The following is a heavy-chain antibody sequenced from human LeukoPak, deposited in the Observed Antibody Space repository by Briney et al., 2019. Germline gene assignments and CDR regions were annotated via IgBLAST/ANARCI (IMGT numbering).Heavy chain of an antibody. CDR3: ARRDYGGDPGI. J-gene: IGHJ3*02. D-gene: IGHD4-23*01. CDR2: IYPGDSDT. Sequence: GESLKISCKGSGYRFDINWIGWVRQMTGKGLEWMGIIYPGDSDTRYSPSFQGQVTISADKSISTAYLQWSSLKASDTAMYYCARRDYGGDPGIWGQGTMVTVSS. V-gene: IGHV5-51*01. CDR1: GYRFDINW.